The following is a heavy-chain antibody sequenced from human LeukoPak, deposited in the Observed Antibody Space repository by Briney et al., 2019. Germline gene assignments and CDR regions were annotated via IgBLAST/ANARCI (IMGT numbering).Heavy chain of an antibody. CDR1: GFTFSSYW. D-gene: IGHD3-3*01. V-gene: IGHV3-7*01. Sequence: GGSLRLSCAASGFTFSSYWMSWVRQAPGKGLEWVANIKQDGSEKYYVDSVKGRFTTSRDNAKNSLYLQMNSLRAEDTAVYYCARDRITIFGVVIPNNWFDPWGQGTLVTVSS. CDR3: ARDRITIFGVVIPNNWFDP. CDR2: IKQDGSEK. J-gene: IGHJ5*02.